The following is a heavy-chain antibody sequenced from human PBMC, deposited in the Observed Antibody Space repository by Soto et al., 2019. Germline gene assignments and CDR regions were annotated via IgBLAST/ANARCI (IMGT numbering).Heavy chain of an antibody. CDR3: AVGYCSSTSCYAPRLYYYGMDV. CDR2: IGSSSVTI. V-gene: IGHV3-48*01. D-gene: IGHD2-2*01. Sequence: GGSLSLSCTASGFPLSNYVMNWVRQAPGKGLEWISCIGSSSVTIFHADSVKGRFTISRDNSKNTLYLQMNSLRAEDTAVYYCAVGYCSSTSCYAPRLYYYGMDVWGQGTTVTVSS. CDR1: GFPLSNYV. J-gene: IGHJ6*02.